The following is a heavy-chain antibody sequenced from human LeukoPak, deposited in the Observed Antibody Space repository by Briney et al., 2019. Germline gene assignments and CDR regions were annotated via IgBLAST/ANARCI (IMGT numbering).Heavy chain of an antibody. D-gene: IGHD3-22*01. Sequence: GASVKVSCKASGYTFTSYGISWVRQAPGKGLEWMGWISAYNGNTNYAQKLQGRVTMTTDTSTSTAYMELRSLRSDDTAVYYCARATYYYDSSGYYHPGYFDYWGQGTLVTVSS. CDR1: GYTFTSYG. J-gene: IGHJ4*02. CDR2: ISAYNGNT. CDR3: ARATYYYDSSGYYHPGYFDY. V-gene: IGHV1-18*01.